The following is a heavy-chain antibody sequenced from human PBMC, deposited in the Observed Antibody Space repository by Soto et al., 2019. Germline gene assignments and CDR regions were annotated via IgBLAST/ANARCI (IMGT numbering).Heavy chain of an antibody. CDR1: GLTFSSYW. CDR2: INSDGSST. CDR3: ALSHTVTTDY. J-gene: IGHJ4*02. Sequence: EVQLVESGGGLVQPGGSLRLSCAASGLTFSSYWMHWVRQAPGKGLVWVSRINSDGSSTSYADSVKGRFTISRDNAKNTTYLQMNSRRAEDTAVYYCALSHTVTTDYWGQGTLVTVSS. V-gene: IGHV3-74*01. D-gene: IGHD4-17*01.